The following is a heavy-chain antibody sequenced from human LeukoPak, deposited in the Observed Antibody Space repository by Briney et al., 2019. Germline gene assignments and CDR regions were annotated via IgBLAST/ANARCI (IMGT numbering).Heavy chain of an antibody. V-gene: IGHV4-59*01. CDR1: GGSISSYY. D-gene: IGHD3-9*01. CDR2: IYYSGNT. Sequence: SETLSLTCTVSGGSISSYYWSWIRQPPGKGLEWIGYIYYSGNTNYNPSLKSRVTISVDTSKNQFSLKLSSVTAADTAVYYCARSGALTGYLYWGQRTLVTVSS. CDR3: ARSGALTGYLY. J-gene: IGHJ4*02.